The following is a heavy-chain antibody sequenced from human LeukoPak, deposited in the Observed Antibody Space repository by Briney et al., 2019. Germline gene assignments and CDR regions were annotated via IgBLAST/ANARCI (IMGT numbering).Heavy chain of an antibody. CDR1: GFTVSSNY. CDR3: ARVNIQGNRDGYNYNWFDP. J-gene: IGHJ5*02. D-gene: IGHD5-24*01. V-gene: IGHV3-53*01. Sequence: GGSLRLSCAASGFTVSSNYMSWVRQAPGKGLEWVSVIYSGGSTYYADSVKGRFTISRDNSNNTLYLQMNSLRAEDTAVYYCARVNIQGNRDGYNYNWFDPWGQGTLVTVSS. CDR2: IYSGGST.